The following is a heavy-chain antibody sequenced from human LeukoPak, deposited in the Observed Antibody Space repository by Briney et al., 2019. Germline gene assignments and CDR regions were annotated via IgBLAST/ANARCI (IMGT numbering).Heavy chain of an antibody. D-gene: IGHD3-10*01. J-gene: IGHJ4*02. Sequence: SETLSLTCTVSGGSISSSSYYWSWIRQPPGKGLEWIGYIYYSGSTNYNPSLKSRVTISVDTSKNQFSLKLSSVTAADTAVYYCARVSRGVQVDYWGQGTLVTVSS. CDR3: ARVSRGVQVDY. V-gene: IGHV4-61*01. CDR2: IYYSGST. CDR1: GGSISSSSYY.